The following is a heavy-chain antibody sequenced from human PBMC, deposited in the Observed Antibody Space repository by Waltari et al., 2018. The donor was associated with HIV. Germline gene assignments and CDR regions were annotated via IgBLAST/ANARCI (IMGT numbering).Heavy chain of an antibody. V-gene: IGHV3-9*01. D-gene: IGHD3-10*01. CDR3: AKDRGGWFGEFSTFDP. CDR1: GFTFSDYA. CDR2: ISWNSVSI. J-gene: IGHJ5*02. Sequence: EVQLVESGGGLVQPGRSLRLSCAASGFTFSDYAMHWVRQAPGKGMDCVSSISWNSVSIRYVDSVKGRFTISRDNAKNSLYLQMNSLRAEDTALYYCAKDRGGWFGEFSTFDPWGQGTLVTVSS.